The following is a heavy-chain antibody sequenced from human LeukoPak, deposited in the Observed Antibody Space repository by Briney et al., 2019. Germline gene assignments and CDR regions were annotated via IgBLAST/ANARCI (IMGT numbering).Heavy chain of an antibody. CDR2: ISGSGGST. CDR1: GFTFSKYW. D-gene: IGHD3-9*01. Sequence: GGSLRLSCAASGFTFSKYWMTWVRQAPGKGLEWVSAISGSGGSTYYADSVKGRFTISRDNSKNTLYLQMNSLRAEDTAVYYCAKGRDDILTGYYRLVDYWGQGTLVTVSS. V-gene: IGHV3-23*01. J-gene: IGHJ4*02. CDR3: AKGRDDILTGYYRLVDY.